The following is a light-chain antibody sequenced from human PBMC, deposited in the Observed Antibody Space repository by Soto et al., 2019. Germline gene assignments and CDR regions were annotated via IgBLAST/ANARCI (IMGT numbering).Light chain of an antibody. V-gene: IGKV3-20*01. Sequence: DIVLTQSPGTLSLSPGEGATLSCRASQSVRANYVAWYQQKPGQAPRVLIYDASSEATGIPDRFSGSGSGTVFTLAISRLEPEDFAVYYCLQYGTPPYTFGQGTKVEIK. CDR1: QSVRANY. CDR2: DAS. CDR3: LQYGTPPYT. J-gene: IGKJ2*01.